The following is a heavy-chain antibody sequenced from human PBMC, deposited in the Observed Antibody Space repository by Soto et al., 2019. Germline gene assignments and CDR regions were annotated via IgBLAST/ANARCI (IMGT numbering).Heavy chain of an antibody. J-gene: IGHJ4*02. Sequence: SETLYLTCSVSGDSLTIGGHYWTWIRQHPGKGLEWIGYIYHSGSTYYSPSLKSRVTISVDTSENQFSLKLTSMTAADTAVYYCARHSVTYYDFDYWGQGTLVTVSS. CDR3: ARHSVTYYDFDY. D-gene: IGHD1-26*01. V-gene: IGHV4-31*03. CDR2: IYHSGST. CDR1: GDSLTIGGHY.